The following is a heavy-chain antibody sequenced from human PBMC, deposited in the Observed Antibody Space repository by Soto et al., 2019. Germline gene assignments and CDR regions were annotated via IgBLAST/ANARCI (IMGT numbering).Heavy chain of an antibody. CDR1: GYTFTSYY. Sequence: QVQLVQSGAEVKKPGASVKVSCKASGYTFTSYYMHWVRQAPGQGLEWMGIINPSGGSTSYAQKFQGRVTXXRXTXXSTVYMELSSLRSEDTAVYYCARAREGEYGDYVDYWGQGTLVTVSS. J-gene: IGHJ4*02. CDR2: INPSGGST. CDR3: ARAREGEYGDYVDY. D-gene: IGHD4-17*01. V-gene: IGHV1-46*03.